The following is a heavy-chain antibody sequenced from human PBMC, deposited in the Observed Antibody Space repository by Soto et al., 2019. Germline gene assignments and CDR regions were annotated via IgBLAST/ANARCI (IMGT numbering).Heavy chain of an antibody. CDR3: AKVRSAVVGAGTNY. D-gene: IGHD2-15*01. V-gene: IGHV3-23*01. Sequence: GGSLRLSCVTSGFTFSSYAMSWVRQSPGKGLEWVSSISSSGDTSYNADSVKGRFSISRDNVKNTVYLQMDSLRAEDTAVYFCAKVRSAVVGAGTNYWGQGTLVTVSS. CDR1: GFTFSSYA. J-gene: IGHJ4*02. CDR2: ISSSGDTS.